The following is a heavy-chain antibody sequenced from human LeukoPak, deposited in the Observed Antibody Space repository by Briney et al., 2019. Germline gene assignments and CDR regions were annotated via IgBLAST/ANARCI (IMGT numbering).Heavy chain of an antibody. Sequence: SVKVSGKASVGTFSSDAISWVRQAPGQGLEWMGGIIPIFGTANYAQKFQGRVTNTTDESTSTAYMELSSLRSEDTAVYYCARAGGKQNAFDIWGQGTMVTVSS. V-gene: IGHV1-69*05. D-gene: IGHD2-15*01. CDR1: VGTFSSDA. CDR3: ARAGGKQNAFDI. J-gene: IGHJ3*02. CDR2: IIPIFGTA.